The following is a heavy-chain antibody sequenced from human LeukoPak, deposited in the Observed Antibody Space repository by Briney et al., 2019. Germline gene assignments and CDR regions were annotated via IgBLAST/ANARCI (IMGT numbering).Heavy chain of an antibody. J-gene: IGHJ4*02. Sequence: GTSLRLSCAASGFAFSSYAMSWVRQPPGKGLEWVSVISRRDDYTYYADSVKGRFTISRDNSKNTLYLQMNTLRAEDTAVYYCANDYRSGSFHDFWGQGTLVTVSS. V-gene: IGHV3-23*01. CDR2: ISRRDDYT. CDR1: GFAFSSYA. CDR3: ANDYRSGSFHDF. D-gene: IGHD3-10*01.